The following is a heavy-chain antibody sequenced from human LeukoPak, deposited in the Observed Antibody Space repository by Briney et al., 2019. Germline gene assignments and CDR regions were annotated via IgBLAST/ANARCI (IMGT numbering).Heavy chain of an antibody. CDR3: AKGARSHVLIFDY. V-gene: IGHV3-30*02. D-gene: IGHD3-9*01. Sequence: GGSLRLSCAASRFTFDTYGMHWVRQAPGKGLEWVALIRYDGSNGYYLESVKGRFTISRDNSKNTLYLQMNSLRAEDTAVYHCAKGARSHVLIFDYWGQGALVTVSS. CDR1: RFTFDTYG. CDR2: IRYDGSNG. J-gene: IGHJ4*02.